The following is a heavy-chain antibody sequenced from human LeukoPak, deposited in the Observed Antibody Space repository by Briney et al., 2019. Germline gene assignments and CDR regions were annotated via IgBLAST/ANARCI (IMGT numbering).Heavy chain of an antibody. D-gene: IGHD6-13*01. CDR1: GGSFSGYY. V-gene: IGHV4-34*01. CDR3: ARFIAAPYYFDY. Sequence: SETLSLTCAVYGGSFSGYYWSWIRQPPGKGLEWIGEINHSGSTNYNPSLKSRVTISVDTSKNQFSLKLSSVTAADTAVYYCARFIAAPYYFDYWGRGTLVTVSS. CDR2: INHSGST. J-gene: IGHJ4*02.